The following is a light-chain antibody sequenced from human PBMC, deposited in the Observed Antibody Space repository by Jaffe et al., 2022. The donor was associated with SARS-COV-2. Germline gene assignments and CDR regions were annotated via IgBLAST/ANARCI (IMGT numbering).Light chain of an antibody. CDR2: EVS. CDR3: TSHGDRTRLV. J-gene: IGLJ3*02. V-gene: IGLV2-8*01. CDR1: SSDIGVYNY. Sequence: QSALIQPPSASGSPGQSVTISCTGTSSDIGVYNYVSWYRQHPGKAPKLMIYEVSKRPSGVPDRFSGSKSGNTASLTVSGLQAEDEADYYCTSHGDRTRLVVGGGTKLTVL.